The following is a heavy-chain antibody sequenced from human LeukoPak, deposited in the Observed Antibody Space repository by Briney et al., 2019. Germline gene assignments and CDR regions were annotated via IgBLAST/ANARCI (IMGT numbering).Heavy chain of an antibody. Sequence: GGSLRLSCAASGFPFSISWMHWFRQVPGKGLMWVSRITTDETTTYADSVRGRFTISRDNAKNTVYLQMNSLKVEDTAVYYCAKDWFATTDYWGQGILVTVSS. D-gene: IGHD1/OR15-1a*01. CDR3: AKDWFATTDY. CDR2: ITTDETT. V-gene: IGHV3-74*01. CDR1: GFPFSISW. J-gene: IGHJ4*02.